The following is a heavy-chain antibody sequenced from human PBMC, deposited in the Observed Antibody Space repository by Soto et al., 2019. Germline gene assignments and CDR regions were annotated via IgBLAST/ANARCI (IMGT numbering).Heavy chain of an antibody. Sequence: PSETLSLTCAVYGGSFSGYYWSWIRQPPGKGLEWIGEINHSGSTNYNPSLKSRVTISVDTSKNQFSLKLSSVTAADTAVYYCARGQRATVAGSSFDYWGQGTLVTVSS. CDR2: INHSGST. CDR1: GGSFSGYY. D-gene: IGHD6-19*01. CDR3: ARGQRATVAGSSFDY. V-gene: IGHV4-34*01. J-gene: IGHJ4*02.